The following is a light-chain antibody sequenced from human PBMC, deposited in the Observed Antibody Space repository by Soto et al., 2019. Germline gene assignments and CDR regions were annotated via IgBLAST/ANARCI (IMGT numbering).Light chain of an antibody. J-gene: IGLJ3*02. CDR3: SSYTSTSIWV. V-gene: IGLV2-14*03. Sequence: QSALTQPACVSGSPGQSITISCTGTSSDIGGHNHVSWYQQHPGKTPKLMIYDVTKRPSGVSNRFSGSKSGNTASLTISGLQAEDEADYYCSSYTSTSIWVFGGGTKVTVL. CDR2: DVT. CDR1: SSDIGGHNH.